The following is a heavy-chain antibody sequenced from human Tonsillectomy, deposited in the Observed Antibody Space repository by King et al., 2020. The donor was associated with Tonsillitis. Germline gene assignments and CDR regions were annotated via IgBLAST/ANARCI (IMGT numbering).Heavy chain of an antibody. CDR1: CGSISSYY. Sequence: QLQESGPGLVKPSATLSLTCTVSCGSISSYYWSWIRQPPGKGLEWIGFSYYSGSTNYNPSLKSRVNTSVDKANNQFSLKLLSVTAADTAGYYCARDWEGYCSSTSCYDRDWYFDLWGRGTLVTVSS. D-gene: IGHD2-2*01. J-gene: IGHJ2*01. CDR2: SYYSGST. CDR3: ARDWEGYCSSTSCYDRDWYFDL. V-gene: IGHV4-59*01.